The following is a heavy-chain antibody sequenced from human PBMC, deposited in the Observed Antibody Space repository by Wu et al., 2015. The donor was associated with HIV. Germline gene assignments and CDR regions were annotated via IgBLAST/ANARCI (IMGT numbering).Heavy chain of an antibody. CDR3: AEGRSTIFDWSSNWFDP. CDR2: INPNSGGT. Sequence: QVQLVQSGAEVKKPGASVKVSCKASGYTFTGYYMHWVRQAPGQGLEWMGWINPNSGGTNYAQKFQGRVTMTRDTSISTAYMELSRLRSDDTAVYYCAEGRSTIFDWSSNWFDPWAREPWSPSP. D-gene: IGHD3-9*01. CDR1: GYTFTGYY. V-gene: IGHV1-2*02. J-gene: IGHJ5*02.